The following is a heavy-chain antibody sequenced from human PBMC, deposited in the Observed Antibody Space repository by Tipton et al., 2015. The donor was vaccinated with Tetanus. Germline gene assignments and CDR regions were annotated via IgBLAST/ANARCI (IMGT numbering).Heavy chain of an antibody. CDR2: SYAGGNYA. CDR1: GFTFNSYP. Sequence: SLRLSCAASGFTFNSYPMNWVRQAPGKGLEWVSVSYAGGNYAYYADSVKGRFTTSRDDSKSTLYLHMTSLRAEDTAVYYCAKVRGTLRYSFDSWCQGTRVTVSS. V-gene: IGHV3-23*03. J-gene: IGHJ5*01. D-gene: IGHD1-26*01. CDR3: AKVRGTLRYSFDS.